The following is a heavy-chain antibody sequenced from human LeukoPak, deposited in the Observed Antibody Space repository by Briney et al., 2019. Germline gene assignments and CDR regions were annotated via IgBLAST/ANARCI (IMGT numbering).Heavy chain of an antibody. V-gene: IGHV3-53*01. D-gene: IGHD2-15*01. CDR3: ARGRDTVTLDY. J-gene: IGHJ4*02. Sequence: PGGSLRLFCAASGFTVTSNYMSWVCQAPGKGLEWVSVIYSGGSTYYADSVKGRFTISRDNSKNTLYLQMNSLRAEDTAVYYCARGRDTVTLDYSGQGTLVTVSS. CDR2: IYSGGST. CDR1: GFTVTSNY.